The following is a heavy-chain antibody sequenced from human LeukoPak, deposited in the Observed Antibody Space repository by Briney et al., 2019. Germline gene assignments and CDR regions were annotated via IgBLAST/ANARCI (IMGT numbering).Heavy chain of an antibody. CDR3: ARETPSGYYNRPIDY. D-gene: IGHD3-22*01. Sequence: PSGTLSLTCTVSGASISSYYWSWIRQPPGKGLEWIGDIYYSGSIKYNPSLKSRVTMSVDTSKNQFSLKLSSVTAADTAIYYCARETPSGYYNRPIDYWGQGTLVTVSS. CDR1: GASISSYY. CDR2: IYYSGSI. J-gene: IGHJ4*02. V-gene: IGHV4-59*01.